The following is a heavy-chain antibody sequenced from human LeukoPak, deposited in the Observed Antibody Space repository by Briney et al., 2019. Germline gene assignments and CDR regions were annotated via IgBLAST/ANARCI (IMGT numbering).Heavy chain of an antibody. Sequence: GASVKVSCKASGYTFTSYAMHWVRQAPGQRLEWMGWINAGNGNTKYSQKFQGRVTITRDTSSSTAYMELSSLRSEDTAVYYCARVAYSSGWLDYWGQGTLVTVSS. CDR1: GYTFTSYA. J-gene: IGHJ4*02. V-gene: IGHV1-3*01. D-gene: IGHD6-19*01. CDR2: INAGNGNT. CDR3: ARVAYSSGWLDY.